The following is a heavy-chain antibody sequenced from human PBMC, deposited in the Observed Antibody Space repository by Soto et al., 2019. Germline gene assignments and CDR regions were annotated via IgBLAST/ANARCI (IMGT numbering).Heavy chain of an antibody. D-gene: IGHD6-19*01. V-gene: IGHV1-58*01. CDR2: IVVGSGNT. CDR3: AAVCIRDQSLQQLDDSGWYDTSDY. Sequence: SVKVSCKASGFTFTSSAVQWVRQARGQRLEWIGWIVVGSGNTNYAQKFQERVTITRDMSTSTAYMELSSLRSEDTAVYYCAAVCIRDQSLQQLDDSGWYDTSDYWGQGTLVTVSS. CDR1: GFTFTSSA. J-gene: IGHJ4*02.